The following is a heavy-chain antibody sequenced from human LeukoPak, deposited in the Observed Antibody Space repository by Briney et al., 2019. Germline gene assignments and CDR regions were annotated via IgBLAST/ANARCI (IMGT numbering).Heavy chain of an antibody. CDR2: ISAYNGNT. J-gene: IGHJ4*02. Sequence: ASVKVSCKASGCTFSSYDISWVRQAPGQGLEWMGWISAYNGNTSYAQKVQGRVTMTTDTSTSTAYMEVRSLRSDDTAVYYCARHVTYYSDSSGHDLADYWGQGTLVTVSS. D-gene: IGHD3-22*01. CDR3: ARHVTYYSDSSGHDLADY. CDR1: GCTFSSYD. V-gene: IGHV1-18*01.